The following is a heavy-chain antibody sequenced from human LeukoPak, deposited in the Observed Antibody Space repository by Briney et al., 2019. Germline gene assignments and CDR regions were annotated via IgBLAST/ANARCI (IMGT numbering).Heavy chain of an antibody. D-gene: IGHD6-6*01. Sequence: PSETLSLTCAVYGGSFSGYYWSWIRQPPGKGLEWIGEINHSGSTNYNPSLKRRVTISVDTSKNQFPLKLSSVTAADTAVYYCARGDSSSVLYYYYYMDVWGKGTTVTVSS. CDR3: ARGDSSSVLYYYYYMDV. V-gene: IGHV4-34*01. CDR1: GGSFSGYY. CDR2: INHSGST. J-gene: IGHJ6*03.